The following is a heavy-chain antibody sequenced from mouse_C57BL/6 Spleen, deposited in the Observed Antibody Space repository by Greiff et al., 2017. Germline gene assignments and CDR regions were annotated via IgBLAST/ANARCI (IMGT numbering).Heavy chain of an antibody. V-gene: IGHV1-15*01. CDR3: TRRNDYGGYAMDY. Sequence: VQLQQSGAELVRPGASVTLSCKAPGYTFTDYEMHWVKQTPVHGLEWIGAIDPETGGTAYNQKFKGKAILTADKSSSTAYMELRSLTSEDSAVYYCTRRNDYGGYAMDYWGQGTSVTVSS. CDR2: IDPETGGT. D-gene: IGHD2-4*01. J-gene: IGHJ4*01. CDR1: GYTFTDYE.